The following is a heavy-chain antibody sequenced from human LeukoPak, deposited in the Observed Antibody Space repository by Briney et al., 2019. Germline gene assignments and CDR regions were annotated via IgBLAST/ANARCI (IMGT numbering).Heavy chain of an antibody. CDR1: GFTFSSYA. J-gene: IGHJ4*02. CDR2: ISSNGGST. Sequence: GGSLRLSCAASGFTFSSYAMHWVRQAPGKGLEYVSAISSNGGSTYYANSVKGRFTISRDNSKNTLYLQMGSLRAEDMAVYYCARGGSSGWAPFDYWGQGTLVTVSS. V-gene: IGHV3-64*01. CDR3: ARGGSSGWAPFDY. D-gene: IGHD6-19*01.